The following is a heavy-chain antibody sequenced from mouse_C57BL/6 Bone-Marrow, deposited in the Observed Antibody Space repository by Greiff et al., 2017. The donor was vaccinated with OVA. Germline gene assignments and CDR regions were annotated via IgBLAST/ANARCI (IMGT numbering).Heavy chain of an antibody. CDR1: GFSFNTYA. CDR3: VSQLRIWFAY. Sequence: GGGLVQPKGSLKLSCAASGFSFNTYAMNWVRQAPGKGLEWVARIRSKSNNYATYYADSVKDRFTISRDDSESMLYLQMNNLKTEDTAMYYCVSQLRIWFAYWGQGTLVTVSA. CDR2: IRSKSNNYAT. D-gene: IGHD1-1*01. J-gene: IGHJ3*01. V-gene: IGHV10-1*01.